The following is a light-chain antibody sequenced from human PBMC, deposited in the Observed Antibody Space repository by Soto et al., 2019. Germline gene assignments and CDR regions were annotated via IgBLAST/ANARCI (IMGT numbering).Light chain of an antibody. CDR2: SNN. V-gene: IGLV1-44*01. CDR1: SSNIASNT. Sequence: VLTQAPSASGTPGQRVSISCSGSSSNIASNTVNWFQQLPGTAPKVLIYSNNQRPSGVPDRFSGSKSGTSASLAISGLQSEDEADYYCAAWDDSLNGYVFGTGTKLTVL. CDR3: AAWDDSLNGYV. J-gene: IGLJ1*01.